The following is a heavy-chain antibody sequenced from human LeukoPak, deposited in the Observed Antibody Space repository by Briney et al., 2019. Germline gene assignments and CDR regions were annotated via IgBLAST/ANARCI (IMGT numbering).Heavy chain of an antibody. J-gene: IGHJ4*02. CDR1: GFTFSNAW. V-gene: IGHV3-15*01. Sequence: GGSLRLSRAASGFTFSNAWMSWVRQAPGKGLEWVGRIKSKTDGGTTDYAAPVKGRFTISRDDSKNTLYLQMNSLKTEDTAVYYCTTHRGNRSRYFDYWGQGTLVTVSS. CDR3: TTHRGNRSRYFDY. CDR2: IKSKTDGGTT. D-gene: IGHD1-14*01.